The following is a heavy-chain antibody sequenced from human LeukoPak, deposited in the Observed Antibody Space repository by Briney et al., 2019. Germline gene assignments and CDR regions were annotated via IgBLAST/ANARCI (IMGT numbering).Heavy chain of an antibody. CDR1: GGSISSSSYY. CDR2: IYYSGST. D-gene: IGHD3-16*02. J-gene: IGHJ4*02. V-gene: IGHV4-39*01. CDR3: ARQGYDHVWGSYRRHFDY. Sequence: SETLSFTCTVSGGSISSSSYYWGWIRQPPGKGLEWIGSIYYSGSTYYNPSLKSRVTISVDTSKNQFSLKLSSVTAADTAVYYCARQGYDHVWGSYRRHFDYWGQGTLVTVSS.